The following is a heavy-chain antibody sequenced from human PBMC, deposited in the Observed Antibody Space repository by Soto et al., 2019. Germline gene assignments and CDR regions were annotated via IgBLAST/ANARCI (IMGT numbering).Heavy chain of an antibody. D-gene: IGHD5-12*01. CDR2: IFSSGST. CDR3: AREGSYSAYNFAHGIQLWSFEF. V-gene: IGHV4-4*07. Sequence: QVRLQESGPGLLKPSETLSLTCTVSGGSINTFYWSWVRQPAVKGLEWIGRIFSSGSTSFNPSLESRVAMSVDTSKNHFSLYLSSVTAADMAVYYCAREGSYSAYNFAHGIQLWSFEFWGQGALVTVSS. J-gene: IGHJ4*02. CDR1: GGSINTFY.